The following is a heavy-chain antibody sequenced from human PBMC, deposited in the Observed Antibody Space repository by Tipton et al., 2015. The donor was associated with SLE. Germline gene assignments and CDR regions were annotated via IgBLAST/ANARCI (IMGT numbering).Heavy chain of an antibody. J-gene: IGHJ6*02. CDR1: GGSINRSY. CDR3: ARFRDECYYYATDV. V-gene: IGHV4-59*08. Sequence: TLSLTCTVSGGSINRSYWSWIRQPPGKGLEWIGYVYYSGSTNYNPSLKSRVTISMDPSKNQFSLKLNSVTAADTAVYYCARFRDECYYYATDVWGQGTTVTVSS. CDR2: VYYSGST.